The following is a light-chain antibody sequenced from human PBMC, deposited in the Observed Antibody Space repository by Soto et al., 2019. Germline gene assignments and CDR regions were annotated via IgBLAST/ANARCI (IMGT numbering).Light chain of an antibody. V-gene: IGLV2-14*01. CDR1: SSDVGGYNY. Sequence: QSAVTQPASVSGSPGQSITMSCTGTSSDVGGYNYVSWYQQHPGKAPKLMIYDVSNRPSGVSNRFSGSKSGNTASLTISGLQAEDEAEYYCSSYTSSSIVVFGGGTKLTVL. CDR2: DVS. J-gene: IGLJ2*01. CDR3: SSYTSSSIVV.